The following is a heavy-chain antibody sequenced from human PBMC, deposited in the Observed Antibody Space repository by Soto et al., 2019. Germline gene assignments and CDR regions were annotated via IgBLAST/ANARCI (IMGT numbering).Heavy chain of an antibody. J-gene: IGHJ6*02. Sequence: ASVKVSCKASGGTFSSYAISWVRQAPGQGLEWMGGIIPIFGTANYAQKFQGRVTITADESTSTAYMELSSLRSEDTAVYYCASTANGIAAADDYYYGMDVWGQGTTVTVSS. CDR1: GGTFSSYA. CDR2: IIPIFGTA. D-gene: IGHD6-13*01. V-gene: IGHV1-69*13. CDR3: ASTANGIAAADDYYYGMDV.